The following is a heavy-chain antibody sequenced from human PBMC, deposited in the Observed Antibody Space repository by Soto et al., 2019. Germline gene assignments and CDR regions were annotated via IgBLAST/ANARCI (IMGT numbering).Heavy chain of an antibody. V-gene: IGHV4-4*02. Sequence: SATLSLTCAVSGGSISSSHWWGWVRQAPGKGLEWIGEIYHSGSTNYNPSLKSRITMSVDKSKNQFSVNLSSVTAADTAVYYCVRDADETAIVPAPRRAWGRGNMVT. CDR1: GGSISSSHW. J-gene: IGHJ2*01. CDR2: IYHSGST. CDR3: VRDADETAIVPAPRRA. D-gene: IGHD2-21*02.